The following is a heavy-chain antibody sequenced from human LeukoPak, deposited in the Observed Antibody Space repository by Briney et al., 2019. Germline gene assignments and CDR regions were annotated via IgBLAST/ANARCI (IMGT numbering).Heavy chain of an antibody. CDR2: ISGSGGST. Sequence: GGSLRLSCAASGFTFSSYAMHWVRQAPGKGLEWVSAISGSGGSTNYADSVKGRFTISRDNSKNTLYLQMDSLRAEDTAVYYCAKDRVAAAGINWFDPWGQGTLVTVSS. V-gene: IGHV3-23*01. CDR1: GFTFSSYA. D-gene: IGHD6-13*01. J-gene: IGHJ5*02. CDR3: AKDRVAAAGINWFDP.